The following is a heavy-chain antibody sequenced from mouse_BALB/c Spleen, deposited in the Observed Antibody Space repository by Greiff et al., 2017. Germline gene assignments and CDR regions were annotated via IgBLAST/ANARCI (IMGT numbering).Heavy chain of an antibody. Sequence: VQLQQSGAELMKPGASVKISCKATGYTFSSYWIEWVKQRPGHGLEWIGEILPGSGSTNYNEKLKGKATFTADTSSNTAYMQLSSLTSEDSAVYYCARSYDGYYYAMDYWGQGTSVTVSS. D-gene: IGHD2-3*01. CDR2: ILPGSGST. J-gene: IGHJ4*01. CDR3: ARSYDGYYYAMDY. CDR1: GYTFSSYW. V-gene: IGHV1-9*01.